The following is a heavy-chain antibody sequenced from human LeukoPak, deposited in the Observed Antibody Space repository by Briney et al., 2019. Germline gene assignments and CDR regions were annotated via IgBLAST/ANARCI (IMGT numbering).Heavy chain of an antibody. CDR3: TRGYSGLGIYAFDL. CDR1: GFTFSRYA. CDR2: ISGRGGRT. J-gene: IGHJ3*01. V-gene: IGHV3-23*01. Sequence: GGSLRLSCTASGFTFSRYAMSWVRQAPGKGLQWVSDISGRGGRTDYAASVKGRFTISRDNSRNTVYLQMNSLKTEDTAMYYCTRGYSGLGIYAFDLWSQGTMVTVSS. D-gene: IGHD1-26*01.